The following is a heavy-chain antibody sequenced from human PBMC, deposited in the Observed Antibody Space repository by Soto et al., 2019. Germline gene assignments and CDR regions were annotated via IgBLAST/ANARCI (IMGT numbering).Heavy chain of an antibody. Sequence: QVQLQESGPGLVKPSETLSLSCTVSGGSISSYYWRWFRQSPGKRMEWIGYVHHSWGSSYNPSLQSLVAISLVTSKSQFSLKVTSVTATDSAVYYCARQGFGPLRGLVDVWGQGTTVTVSS. J-gene: IGHJ6*02. CDR2: VHHSWGS. CDR3: ARQGFGPLRGLVDV. CDR1: GGSISSYY. D-gene: IGHD3-10*01. V-gene: IGHV4-59*08.